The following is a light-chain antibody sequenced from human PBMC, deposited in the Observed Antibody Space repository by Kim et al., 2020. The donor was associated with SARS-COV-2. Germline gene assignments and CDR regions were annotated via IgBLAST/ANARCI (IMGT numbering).Light chain of an antibody. J-gene: IGKJ2*01. V-gene: IGKV1-39*01. CDR1: KSISSY. CDR2: AAS. Sequence: DIQMTQSPSSLSASVGDRVTITCRASKSISSYLNWYQQKPGKAPKLLIYAASSLQSGVPSRFSVSGSGTDFTLTISSLQPEDFPTYYFQQSYSTPYTFGQGTKLEI. CDR3: QQSYSTPYT.